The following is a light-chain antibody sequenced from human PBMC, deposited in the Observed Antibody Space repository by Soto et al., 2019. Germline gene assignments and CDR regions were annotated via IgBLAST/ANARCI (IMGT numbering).Light chain of an antibody. CDR1: QSISIW. CDR3: LLDYAYFWA. CDR2: KAS. J-gene: IGKJ1*01. V-gene: IGKV1-5*03. Sequence: DIQMTQSPSTLSASVGDRVTITCRASQSISIWLAWYQQKPGKAPKILIYKASSLESGVPSRFSGSGSGTEFTLTISSLQPEDFATYYCLLDYAYFWAFGQGTKVEIK.